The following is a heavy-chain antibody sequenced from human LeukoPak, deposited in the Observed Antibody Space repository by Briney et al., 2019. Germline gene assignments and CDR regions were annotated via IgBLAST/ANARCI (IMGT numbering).Heavy chain of an antibody. J-gene: IGHJ6*02. CDR2: ISSSGSTI. CDR3: ARAGYYVRVYYYYGMDV. V-gene: IGHV3-48*03. D-gene: IGHD3-3*01. CDR1: GFTFSSYE. Sequence: GGSLRLSCAASGFTFSSYEMNWVRQAPGKGLEWVSYISSSGSTIYYADSVKGRFTISRDNAKNSLYLQMNSLRAEDTAVYYCARAGYYVRVYYYYGMDVWGQGTTVTVSS.